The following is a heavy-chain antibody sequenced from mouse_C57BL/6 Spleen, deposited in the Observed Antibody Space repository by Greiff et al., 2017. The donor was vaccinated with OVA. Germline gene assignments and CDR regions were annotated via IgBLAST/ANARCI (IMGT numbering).Heavy chain of an antibody. CDR1: GYAFSSYW. CDR3: AREGKGIFFDY. J-gene: IGHJ2*01. V-gene: IGHV1-80*01. Sequence: QVQLQQSGAELVKPGASVKISCKASGYAFSSYWMNWVKQRPGKGLEWIGQIYPGDGDTNYNGKFKGKATLTADKSSSTAYMQLSSLTSEDSAVYFCAREGKGIFFDYWGQGTTLTVSS. CDR2: IYPGDGDT.